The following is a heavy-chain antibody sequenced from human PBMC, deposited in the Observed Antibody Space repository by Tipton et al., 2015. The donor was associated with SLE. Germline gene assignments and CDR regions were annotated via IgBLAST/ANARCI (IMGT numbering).Heavy chain of an antibody. J-gene: IGHJ4*02. CDR3: ARDSLRQIDCSGGSCPLDY. Sequence: LSLTCAVYGGSFSGYYWSWVRQAPGKGLEWVSSISSSSSYIYYADSVKGRFTISRDNAKNSLYLQMNSLRAEDTAVYYCARDSLRQIDCSGGSCPLDYWGQGTLVTVSS. CDR1: GGSFSGYY. D-gene: IGHD2-15*01. V-gene: IGHV3-21*01. CDR2: ISSSSSYI.